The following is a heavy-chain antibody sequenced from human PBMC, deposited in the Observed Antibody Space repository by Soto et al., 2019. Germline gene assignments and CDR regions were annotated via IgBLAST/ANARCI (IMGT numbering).Heavy chain of an antibody. V-gene: IGHV3-30-3*01. CDR1: GFPFGSYA. CDR3: ARDKSKGSYAFWFDP. CDR2: ISYDGSNK. Sequence: GGTLSLSSAASGFPFGSYARHLVRRAPGKGLEWVAVISYDGSNKYYADSVKGRFTISRDNSKNTLYLQMNSLRAEDTAVYYCARDKSKGSYAFWFDPWGQGTLVTVSA. J-gene: IGHJ5*02. D-gene: IGHD5-18*01.